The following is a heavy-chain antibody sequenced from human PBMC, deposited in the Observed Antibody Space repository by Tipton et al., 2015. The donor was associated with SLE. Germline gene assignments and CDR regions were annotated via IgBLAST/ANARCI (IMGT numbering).Heavy chain of an antibody. V-gene: IGHV4-59*08. J-gene: IGHJ4*02. Sequence: TLSLTCTVSGGSISNYYWSWIRQPPGKGLEWIGNIYYSGSTTYNPSLESRVTISVDTSKNQFSLNLTSATAADTAVYFCARGVDDYVWGSSHWEVAHPFRVYYFDYWGQGTLVTVSS. D-gene: IGHD3-16*01. CDR1: GGSISNYY. CDR2: IYYSGST. CDR3: ARGVDDYVWGSSHWEVAHPFRVYYFDY.